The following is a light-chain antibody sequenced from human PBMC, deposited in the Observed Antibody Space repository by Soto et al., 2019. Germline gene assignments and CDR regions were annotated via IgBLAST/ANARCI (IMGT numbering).Light chain of an antibody. CDR1: QSVSNNY. CDR3: QQYGSSGT. CDR2: GAS. J-gene: IGKJ1*01. V-gene: IGKV3-20*01. Sequence: EIVLTQSPGTLSLSPGERATLSCRASQSVSNNYLAWYQQKPGQAPRLLIYGASNRATGIPDRFSGSRSGTDFPLTIRRLEPQDFAVYYCQQYGSSGTFGKGTKVEMK.